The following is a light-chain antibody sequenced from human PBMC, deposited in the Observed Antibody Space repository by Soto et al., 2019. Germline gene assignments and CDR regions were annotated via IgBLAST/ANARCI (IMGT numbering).Light chain of an antibody. J-gene: IGKJ5*01. CDR2: DAS. V-gene: IGKV3-11*01. CDR1: QSVSSD. Sequence: EIVLTQSPATLSLSPGERATLSCRASQSVSSDLAWYQQTPGQAPRLLIYDASNRATGIPARFSGSGSGTDFTLTISSLEPEDFAVYYCQQRSNWPITFGKGTRLEIK. CDR3: QQRSNWPIT.